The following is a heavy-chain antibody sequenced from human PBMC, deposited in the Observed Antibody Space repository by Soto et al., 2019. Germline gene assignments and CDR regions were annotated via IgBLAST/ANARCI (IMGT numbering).Heavy chain of an antibody. CDR2: IYYSGST. Sequence: QVQLQESGPGLVKPSQTLSLTCTVSGGSISSGGYYWSWIRQHPGKGLEWIGYIYYSGSTYYNPSLKSRVTISVYTSKNQFSLKLSSVTAADTAVYYCARERRDRDGYTLLDYWGQGTLVTVSS. D-gene: IGHD5-12*01. CDR3: ARERRDRDGYTLLDY. J-gene: IGHJ4*02. V-gene: IGHV4-31*03. CDR1: GGSISSGGYY.